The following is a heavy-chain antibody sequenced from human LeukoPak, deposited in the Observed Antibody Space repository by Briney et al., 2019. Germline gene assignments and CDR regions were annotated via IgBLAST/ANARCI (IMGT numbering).Heavy chain of an antibody. J-gene: IGHJ5*02. Sequence: TGGPQSLPCAASILPFSLYGMLCARQAPGRGLECVTDIWYDGSTKYYADSVRGRFTISRDNSKTRLYLKMTALRAGETAVYYCARDKCGGPGGFFVSWGQGTLVTVSS. V-gene: IGHV3-33*01. D-gene: IGHD4-23*01. CDR3: ARDKCGGPGGFFVS. CDR1: ILPFSLYG. CDR2: IWYDGSTK.